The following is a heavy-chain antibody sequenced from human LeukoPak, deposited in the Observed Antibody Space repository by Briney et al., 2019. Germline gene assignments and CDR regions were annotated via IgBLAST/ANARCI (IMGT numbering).Heavy chain of an antibody. V-gene: IGHV3-9*01. Sequence: GGSLRLSCAASGFTFDDYAMHWVRQAPGKGLEWVSGISWNSGSIGYADSVKGRFTISRDNAKNSLYLQMNSLRAEDTAVYYCARGPNTAMDYYFDYWGQGTLVTVSS. CDR2: ISWNSGSI. CDR1: GFTFDDYA. D-gene: IGHD5-18*01. J-gene: IGHJ4*02. CDR3: ARGPNTAMDYYFDY.